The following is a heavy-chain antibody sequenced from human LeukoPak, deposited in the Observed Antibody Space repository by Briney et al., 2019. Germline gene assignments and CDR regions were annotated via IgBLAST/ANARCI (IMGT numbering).Heavy chain of an antibody. Sequence: SETLSLTCTVSGYSISSGYYWGWIRQPPGKGLEWIGSIYHSGSTYYNPSLKSRVTISVDTFKNQFSLKLSSVTAADTAVYYCARDPGEWELLAEADAFDIWGQGTMVTVSS. CDR3: ARDPGEWELLAEADAFDI. CDR1: GYSISSGYY. V-gene: IGHV4-38-2*02. D-gene: IGHD1-26*01. J-gene: IGHJ3*02. CDR2: IYHSGST.